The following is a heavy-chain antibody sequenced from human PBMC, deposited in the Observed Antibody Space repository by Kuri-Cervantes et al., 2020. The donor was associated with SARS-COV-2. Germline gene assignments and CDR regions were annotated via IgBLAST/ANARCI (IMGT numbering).Heavy chain of an antibody. D-gene: IGHD2-21*01. CDR3: AKDGVGVQDF. J-gene: IGHJ4*02. Sequence: GESLKIPCAASGFNFSRSDMHWVRQAPGKGLEWVAAISHDGKNKKCVDSRKGRFTISRDNSQNTPYLHIKSLRSEDTAMYYCAKDGVGVQDFWGQGTLVTVSS. CDR1: GFNFSRSD. V-gene: IGHV3-30*18. CDR2: ISHDGKNK.